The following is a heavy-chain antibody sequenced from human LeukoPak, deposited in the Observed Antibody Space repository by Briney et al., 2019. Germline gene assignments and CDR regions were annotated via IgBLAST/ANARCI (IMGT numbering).Heavy chain of an antibody. D-gene: IGHD5-12*01. J-gene: IGHJ3*02. Sequence: PSETRSLTCTASGGSIRTIGYYWGWIRQPPGKGLEWVGSSYFSGSTNYSPSLKSRVTISVDTSKNQFSLKLYSVTAADTAVYYCARRYSGYGNAFDIWGQGTMVTVSS. CDR1: GGSIRTIGYY. CDR2: SYFSGST. CDR3: ARRYSGYGNAFDI. V-gene: IGHV4-39*07.